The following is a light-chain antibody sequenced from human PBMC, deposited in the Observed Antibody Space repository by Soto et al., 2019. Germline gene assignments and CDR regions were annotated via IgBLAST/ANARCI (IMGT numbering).Light chain of an antibody. CDR3: QQYYSYPWT. V-gene: IGKV1-8*01. CDR2: AAS. J-gene: IGKJ1*01. CDR1: QGISSY. Sequence: AIRMTQSPSSLSSSTGYRVTITCRASQGISSYLAWYQQKPGKAPKFLIYAASTLQSGVPSRFSGSGSGTDFTLTISCLQSEDFATYYCQQYYSYPWTFGQGTKVDTK.